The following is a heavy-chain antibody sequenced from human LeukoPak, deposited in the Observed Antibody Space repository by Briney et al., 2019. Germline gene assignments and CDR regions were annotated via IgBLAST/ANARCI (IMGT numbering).Heavy chain of an antibody. Sequence: ASVKVSCKASGYTFTDYYIHWVRQAPGQGLEWMGWINPNNGGTTYAQKFQGRVTMTRDTSISTAYLELSRLRSDDTAVYFCARGGVLVLNWSDPWGQGTLVPVSS. CDR3: ARGGVLVLNWSDP. D-gene: IGHD2-8*02. CDR1: GYTFTDYY. J-gene: IGHJ5*02. CDR2: INPNNGGT. V-gene: IGHV1-2*02.